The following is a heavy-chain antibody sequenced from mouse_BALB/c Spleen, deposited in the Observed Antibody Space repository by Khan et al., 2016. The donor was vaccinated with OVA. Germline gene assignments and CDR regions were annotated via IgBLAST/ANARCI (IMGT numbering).Heavy chain of an antibody. J-gene: IGHJ2*01. V-gene: IGHV3-2*02. CDR2: ISYSGST. CDR1: GYSITNNYA. D-gene: IGHD1-1*01. CDR3: ARGNYCGYYVDY. Sequence: EVQLVESGPGLVKPSQSLSLTCTVTGYSITNNYAWNWIRQFPGNKLEWMGYISYSGSTNYNPSLKSRISITRDTSKNQFFLQLNSVTTEDTATYDGARGNYCGYYVDYWGQGTTLTVSS.